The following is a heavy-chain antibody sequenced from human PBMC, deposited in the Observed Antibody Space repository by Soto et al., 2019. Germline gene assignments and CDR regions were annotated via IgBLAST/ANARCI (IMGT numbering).Heavy chain of an antibody. J-gene: IGHJ4*02. V-gene: IGHV4-31*03. CDR2: IYYSGST. Sequence: SETLSLTCTVSGGSISSGGYYWSWIRQHPGKGLEWIGYIYYSGSTYYNPSLKSRVTISVDTSKNQFSLKLSSVTAADTAVYYCATYDGSSSWYPFDYWGQGTLVTVSS. CDR1: GGSISSGGYY. CDR3: ATYDGSSSWYPFDY. D-gene: IGHD6-13*01.